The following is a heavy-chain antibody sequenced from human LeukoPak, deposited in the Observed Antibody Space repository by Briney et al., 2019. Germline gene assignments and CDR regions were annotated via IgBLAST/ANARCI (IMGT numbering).Heavy chain of an antibody. Sequence: GGSLRLSCAASGFTFSSYGMHWVRRAPGKGLEWVAVISYDGSNRYYADSVKGRFTISRDNSKNTLYLQMNSLRAEDTAVYYCAKDADLDYYGSGSPFDYWGQGTLVTVSS. CDR2: ISYDGSNR. V-gene: IGHV3-30*18. J-gene: IGHJ4*02. CDR1: GFTFSSYG. D-gene: IGHD3-10*01. CDR3: AKDADLDYYGSGSPFDY.